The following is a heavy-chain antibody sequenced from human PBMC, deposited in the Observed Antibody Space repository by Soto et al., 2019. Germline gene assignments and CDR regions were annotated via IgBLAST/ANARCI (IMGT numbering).Heavy chain of an antibody. V-gene: IGHV6-1*01. CDR1: GDSVSSNSAA. Sequence: SQTLSLTCAISGDSVSSNSAAWNWIRQSPSRGLEWLGRTYYRSKWYNDYAVSVKSRITINPDTSKNQFSLQLNSVTPEDTAVYFCERGGYKWNSDAFDIWGQGTMVTVSS. CDR3: ERGGYKWNSDAFDI. D-gene: IGHD1-7*01. J-gene: IGHJ3*02. CDR2: TYYRSKWYN.